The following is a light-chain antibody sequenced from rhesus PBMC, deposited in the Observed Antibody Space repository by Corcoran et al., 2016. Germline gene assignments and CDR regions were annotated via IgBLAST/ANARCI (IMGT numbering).Light chain of an antibody. CDR1: QGMSTW. Sequence: DIHMTQSPSSLSASVGDTVTITCRASQGMSTWLAWYPQKPGKAPKLLIYKASTLQSGVPSRISGSGSGTDVPLTISSLQPEDVTTYYCQQDSRRPPTFGQGTKVEIK. CDR3: QQDSRRPPT. V-gene: IGKV1-22*01. CDR2: KAS. J-gene: IGKJ1*01.